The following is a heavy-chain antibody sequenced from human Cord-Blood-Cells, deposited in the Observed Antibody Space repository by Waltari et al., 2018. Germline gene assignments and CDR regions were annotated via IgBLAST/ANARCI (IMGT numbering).Heavy chain of an antibody. D-gene: IGHD5-12*01. V-gene: IGHV3-23*01. CDR1: GFTFSSYA. CDR2: ISGSGGIT. CDR3: AKPYLQTQGGDSCYDFAFDI. Sequence: EVQLLESGGGLVQPGGSLRLSCAASGFTFSSYAMSWVRQAPGKGLEWVSAISGSGGITYYGYSVKGRFTMSRDNAKNTRYLQMKSLRAEDTAVYYCAKPYLQTQGGDSCYDFAFDIWGQGTTVTVAS. J-gene: IGHJ3*02.